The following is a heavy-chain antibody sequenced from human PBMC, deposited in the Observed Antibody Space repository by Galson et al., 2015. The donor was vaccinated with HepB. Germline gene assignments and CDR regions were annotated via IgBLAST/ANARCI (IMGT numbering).Heavy chain of an antibody. CDR1: GYTFTSYA. D-gene: IGHD3-10*01. V-gene: IGHV1-3*01. J-gene: IGHJ6*02. CDR3: AREWFGELSHHYYYGMDV. CDR2: INAGNGNT. Sequence: SVKVSCKASGYTFTSYAMHWVRQAPGQRLEWMGWINAGNGNTKYSQKFQGRVTITRDTSASTAYMELSSLRSEDTAVYYCAREWFGELSHHYYYGMDVWGQGTTVTVSS.